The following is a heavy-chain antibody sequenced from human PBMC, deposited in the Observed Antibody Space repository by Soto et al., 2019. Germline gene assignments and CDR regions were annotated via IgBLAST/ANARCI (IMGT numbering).Heavy chain of an antibody. CDR1: GDSISPYY. CDR2: ISHSGII. CDR3: ARSIVVVTALDY. Sequence: SETLSLTCSVSGDSISPYYWNWIRQPPEKGLEWIGYISHSGIIKYNPSLESRLTISLHTSQNQFSLDLSSVTAADTAVYYCARSIVVVTALDYWGQGTLVTVSS. V-gene: IGHV4-59*01. D-gene: IGHD2-21*02. J-gene: IGHJ4*02.